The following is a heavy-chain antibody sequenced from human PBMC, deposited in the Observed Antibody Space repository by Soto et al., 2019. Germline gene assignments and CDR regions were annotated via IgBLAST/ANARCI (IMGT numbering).Heavy chain of an antibody. D-gene: IGHD3-9*01. V-gene: IGHV1-58*02. CDR3: AAALFSDILTGYYRPFDY. CDR2: IVVGSGNT. CDR1: GFTFTSSA. J-gene: IGHJ4*02. Sequence: ASVKVSCKASGFTFTSSAMQWVRQARGRRLEWIGWIVVGSGNTNYAQKFQERVTITRDMSTSTAYMELSSLRSEDTAVYYCAAALFSDILTGYYRPFDYWGQGTLVTVSS.